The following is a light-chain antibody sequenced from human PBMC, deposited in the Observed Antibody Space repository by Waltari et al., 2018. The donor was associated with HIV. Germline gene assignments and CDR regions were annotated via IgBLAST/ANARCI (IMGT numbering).Light chain of an antibody. Sequence: SYVLTQPPSVSVAPGQTARITCGGNNIGSHTVHWYQQSPGQDPVLVVHADSDRPSGIPERFSGSNSGNTATLTISRVEAGDEADYYCQVWDSRSDHPVLGGGTRLTVL. CDR1: NIGSHT. J-gene: IGLJ3*02. CDR2: ADS. V-gene: IGLV3-21*02. CDR3: QVWDSRSDHPV.